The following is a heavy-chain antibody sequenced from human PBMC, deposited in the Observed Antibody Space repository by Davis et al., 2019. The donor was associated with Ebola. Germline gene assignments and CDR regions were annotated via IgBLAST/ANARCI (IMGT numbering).Heavy chain of an antibody. Sequence: GESLKISCAASGFTFSNAWMSWVRQAPGKGLEWVANIKQDGSEKYYVDSVKGRFTISRDNAKNSLYLQMNSLRDEDTAVYHCARFSGYYPYYFDFWGQGTLVTVSS. V-gene: IGHV3-7*01. CDR1: GFTFSNAW. CDR2: IKQDGSEK. CDR3: ARFSGYYPYYFDF. J-gene: IGHJ4*02. D-gene: IGHD3-22*01.